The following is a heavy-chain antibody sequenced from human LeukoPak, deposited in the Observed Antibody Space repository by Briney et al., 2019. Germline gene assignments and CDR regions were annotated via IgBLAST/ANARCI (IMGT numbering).Heavy chain of an antibody. V-gene: IGHV4-30-4*08. J-gene: IGHJ3*02. CDR2: IYYSGST. CDR3: ASLGREMGAFDI. Sequence: SETLSLTCTVSGGSISSGDYYWSWIRQPPGKGLEWIGYIYYSGSTYYNPSLKSRVTISVDTSKNQFSLKLSSATAADTAVYYCASLGREMGAFDIWGQGTMVTVSS. D-gene: IGHD5-24*01. CDR1: GGSISSGDYY.